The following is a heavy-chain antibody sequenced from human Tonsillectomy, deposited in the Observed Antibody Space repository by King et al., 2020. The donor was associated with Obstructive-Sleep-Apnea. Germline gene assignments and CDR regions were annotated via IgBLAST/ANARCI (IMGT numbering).Heavy chain of an antibody. CDR1: GGSVSSGNYY. J-gene: IGHJ4*02. D-gene: IGHD6-6*01. CDR2: IYYSGNT. Sequence: QLQESGPGLVMPSETLSLTCTVSGGSVSSGNYYWSWIRQPPGKGLEWVGYIYYSGNTNYNPSLKSRVTILLDTSKNQFSLKLSSVTAADTAVYYCARSSIAVFDYWGQGTLAT. CDR3: ARSSIAVFDY. V-gene: IGHV4-61*01.